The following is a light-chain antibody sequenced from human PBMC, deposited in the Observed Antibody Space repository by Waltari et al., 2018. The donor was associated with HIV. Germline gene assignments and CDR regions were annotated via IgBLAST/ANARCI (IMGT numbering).Light chain of an antibody. CDR3: CAYAGSTTYVI. Sequence: QSALTQPASVSGPPGQSTTISCTGTSSDVGGYNLFSWYQQHPGKAPKLMIYEVSKRPSGVSNRFSGSKSGNTASLTIAGLQAEDEADYYCCAYAGSTTYVIFGGGTKLTVL. V-gene: IGLV2-23*02. CDR2: EVS. J-gene: IGLJ2*01. CDR1: SSDVGGYNL.